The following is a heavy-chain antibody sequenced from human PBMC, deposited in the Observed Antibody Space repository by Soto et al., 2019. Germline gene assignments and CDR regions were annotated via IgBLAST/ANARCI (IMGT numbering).Heavy chain of an antibody. CDR1: GFPFNNYA. CDR2: IRGSDEST. Sequence: EAQLLESGGGLVQPGGSLRLSCAASGFPFNNYAMSWVRQAPGKGLEWVSAIRGSDESTYYAQSVKGRFTISRDNSKNTLNLQMNSLRAEDTAVYYCAKSRSVEGGFDIWGQGTMVTVSS. J-gene: IGHJ3*02. D-gene: IGHD2-15*01. V-gene: IGHV3-23*01. CDR3: AKSRSVEGGFDI.